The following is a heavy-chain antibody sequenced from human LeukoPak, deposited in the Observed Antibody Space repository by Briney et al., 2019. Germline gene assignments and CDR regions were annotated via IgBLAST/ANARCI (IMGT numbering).Heavy chain of an antibody. D-gene: IGHD2-21*01. J-gene: IGHJ3*02. CDR3: ASCFRVNAFDI. Sequence: GGSLRLSCAVSGFTVSSNYMSWVRQAPGKGLEWVSVIYSGGSTYYADSVKGRFTISRDNSKNTLYLQMSSLRAEDTTVYYCASCFRVNAFDIWGQGTMVTVSS. CDR1: GFTVSSNY. CDR2: IYSGGST. V-gene: IGHV3-66*01.